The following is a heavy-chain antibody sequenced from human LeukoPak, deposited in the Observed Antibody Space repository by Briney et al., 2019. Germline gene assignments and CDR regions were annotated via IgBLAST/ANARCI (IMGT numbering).Heavy chain of an antibody. CDR3: AREYYDILTGYSFDY. CDR2: INPNSGGT. J-gene: IGHJ4*02. Sequence: ASVKVSCKASGYTXTGYYMHWVRRAPGQGLEWMGWINPNSGGTNYAQKFQGRVTMTRDTSISTAYMELSRLRSDDTAVYYCAREYYDILTGYSFDYWGQGTLVTVSS. CDR1: GYTXTGYY. V-gene: IGHV1-2*02. D-gene: IGHD3-9*01.